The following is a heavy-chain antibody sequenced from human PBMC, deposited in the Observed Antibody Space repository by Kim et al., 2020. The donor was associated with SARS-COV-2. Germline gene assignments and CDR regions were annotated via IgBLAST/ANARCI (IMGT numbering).Heavy chain of an antibody. CDR1: GGSISSSSYY. CDR2: IYYSGST. J-gene: IGHJ6*01. CDR3: ARDRVERDYYYYYGMD. D-gene: IGHD1-26*01. Sequence: SETLSLTCTVSGGSISSSSYYWGWIRQPPGKGLEWIGSIYYSGSTYYNPSLKSRVTISVDTSKNQFSLKLSSVTAADTAVYYCARDRVERDYYYYYGMD. V-gene: IGHV4-39*07.